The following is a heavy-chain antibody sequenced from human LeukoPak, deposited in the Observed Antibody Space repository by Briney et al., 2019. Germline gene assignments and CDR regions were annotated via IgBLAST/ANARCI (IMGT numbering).Heavy chain of an antibody. CDR2: ISSSSSYI. Sequence: GGPLRLSCAASGFTFSSYSMNWVRQAPGKGLEWVSSISSSSSYIYYADSVKGRFTISRDNAKNSLYLQMNSLRAEDAAVYYCARDYDILTGYLNPALDYWGQGTLVTVSS. CDR3: ARDYDILTGYLNPALDY. CDR1: GFTFSSYS. D-gene: IGHD3-9*01. J-gene: IGHJ4*02. V-gene: IGHV3-21*01.